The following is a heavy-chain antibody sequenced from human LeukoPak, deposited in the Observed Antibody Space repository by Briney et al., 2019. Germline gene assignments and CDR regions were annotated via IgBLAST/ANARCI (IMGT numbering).Heavy chain of an antibody. CDR3: AKDQSYDFWSGSSPGFDY. Sequence: GGSLRLSCAASGFTFSSYDMHWVRQATGKGLEWVSAIGTAGDTYYPGSVKGRFTISRENAKNSLYLQMNSLRAEDTAVYYCAKDQSYDFWSGSSPGFDYWGQGTLVTVSS. D-gene: IGHD3-3*01. CDR1: GFTFSSYD. J-gene: IGHJ4*02. V-gene: IGHV3-13*01. CDR2: IGTAGDT.